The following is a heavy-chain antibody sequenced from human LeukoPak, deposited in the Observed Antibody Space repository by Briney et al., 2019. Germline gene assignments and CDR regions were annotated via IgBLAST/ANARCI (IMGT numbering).Heavy chain of an antibody. Sequence: PSETLSLTCTVSGGSIRSSSYYWGWIRQPPGKGLEWFGSIYYSGSTYYNPSLKSRVTVSVDTSKDQFSLKLSSVTAADTAVYYCARHNYDYVWGSYREYYFDYWGQGTLVIVSS. CDR3: ARHNYDYVWGSYREYYFDY. V-gene: IGHV4-39*01. J-gene: IGHJ4*02. CDR1: GGSIRSSSYY. CDR2: IYYSGST. D-gene: IGHD3-16*02.